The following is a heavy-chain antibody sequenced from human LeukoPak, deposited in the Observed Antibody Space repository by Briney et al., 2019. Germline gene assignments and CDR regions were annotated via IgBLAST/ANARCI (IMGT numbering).Heavy chain of an antibody. J-gene: IGHJ4*02. CDR3: ARSGLSTAARLVDY. CDR1: GFTFSTYA. CDR2: ISSNGGST. Sequence: SGGSLRLSCAASGFTFSTYAMHWVRQAPGKGLEYVSAISSNGGSTYYANSVKGRFTISRDNSKNTMYLQMGSLRAEDMAVYYCARSGLSTAARLVDYWGQGTLVTVSS. D-gene: IGHD6-6*01. V-gene: IGHV3-64*01.